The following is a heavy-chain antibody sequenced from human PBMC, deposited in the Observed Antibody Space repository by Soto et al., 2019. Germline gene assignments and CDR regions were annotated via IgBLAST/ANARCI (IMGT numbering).Heavy chain of an antibody. CDR3: ARGMEQQLAADGMEV. Sequence: PGGSLRLSCAASGLTFSSYDMHWVRQATGKGLEWVSAIGTAGDTYYPGSVKGRFTISRENAKNSLYLQMNSLRAGDTAVYYCARGMEQQLAADGMEVWGQGTTVTVSS. V-gene: IGHV3-13*04. J-gene: IGHJ6*02. CDR2: IGTAGDT. D-gene: IGHD6-13*01. CDR1: GLTFSSYD.